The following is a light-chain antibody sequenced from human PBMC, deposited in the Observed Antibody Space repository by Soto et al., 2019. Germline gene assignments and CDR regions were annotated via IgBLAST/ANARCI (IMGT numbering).Light chain of an antibody. CDR1: QSISSW. CDR3: QQYNSYVYT. Sequence: DIQMTQSPSTLSASVGDRVTITCRASQSISSWLAWYQQKPGKALKLLIYDASSLESGVPSRFSGSGSGTEFTLTISSLQPDDFATYYCQQYNSYVYTFGQGTKLEIK. CDR2: DAS. V-gene: IGKV1-5*01. J-gene: IGKJ2*01.